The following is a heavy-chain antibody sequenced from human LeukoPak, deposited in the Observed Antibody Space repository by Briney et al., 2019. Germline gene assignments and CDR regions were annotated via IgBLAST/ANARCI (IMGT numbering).Heavy chain of an antibody. V-gene: IGHV3-64*01. J-gene: IGHJ1*01. Sequence: GGSLRLSCAASGFTFSSYAMHWVRQAPGKGMEYVSAISSNGGSTYYANSVKVRFTISRDNSKNTLYLQMGSLRAEDMAVYYCARDAQQQLVYSEYFQHWGQGTLVTVSS. CDR2: ISSNGGST. CDR3: ARDAQQQLVYSEYFQH. D-gene: IGHD6-13*01. CDR1: GFTFSSYA.